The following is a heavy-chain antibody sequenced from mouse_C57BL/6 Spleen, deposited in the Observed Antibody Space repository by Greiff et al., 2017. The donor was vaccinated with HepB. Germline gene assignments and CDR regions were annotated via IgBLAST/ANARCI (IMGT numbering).Heavy chain of an antibody. CDR2: IHPNSGST. CDR1: GYTFTSYW. D-gene: IGHD2-5*01. V-gene: IGHV1-64*01. J-gene: IGHJ4*01. CDR3: ARKWTYYSNYEAMDY. Sequence: QVQLQQPGAELVKPGASVKLSCKASGYTFTSYWMHWVKQRPGQGLEWIGMIHPNSGSTNYNEKFKSKATLTVDKSSSTAYMQLSSLTSEDSAVYYCARKWTYYSNYEAMDYWGQGTSVTVSS.